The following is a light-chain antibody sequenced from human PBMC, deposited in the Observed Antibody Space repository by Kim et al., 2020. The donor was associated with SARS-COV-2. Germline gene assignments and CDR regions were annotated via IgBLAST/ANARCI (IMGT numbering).Light chain of an antibody. CDR2: GAS. CDR3: QQYGTAPLT. J-gene: IGKJ4*01. V-gene: IGKV3-20*01. Sequence: EIVLTQSPATLSLSPGQRAALSCRASQSVRSSYLAWYQQKPAQAPRLLIYGASSRATGIPDRFSGSGSGTDFTLTITRLEPDDFAVYCCQQYGTAPLTFGAGTKVEI. CDR1: QSVRSSY.